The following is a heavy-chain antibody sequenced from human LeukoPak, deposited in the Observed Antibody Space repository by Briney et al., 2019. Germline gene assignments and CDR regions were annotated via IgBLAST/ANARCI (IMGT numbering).Heavy chain of an antibody. CDR2: NNPSGGST. J-gene: IGHJ6*02. D-gene: IGHD1-26*01. CDR1: ACTFTNHY. V-gene: IGHV1-46*01. Sequence: ASVKVSCKASACTFTNHYIHWVRQAPGQGLEWMGINNPSGGSTGFAQKFQGRVTMTRDTSTSTVYMEMSSLRSEDTAVYYCARDGGATEGTPYYYGLDVWGQGTTVTVSS. CDR3: ARDGGATEGTPYYYGLDV.